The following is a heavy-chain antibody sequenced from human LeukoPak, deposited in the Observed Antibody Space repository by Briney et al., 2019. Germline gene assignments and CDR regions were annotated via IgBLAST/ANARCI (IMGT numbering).Heavy chain of an antibody. CDR2: ISGRRDST. CDR1: GFTFSSYG. D-gene: IGHD3-3*01. J-gene: IGHJ4*02. CDR3: AKDRQAWYYDFWSGYYEGPTFDY. V-gene: IGHV3-23*01. Sequence: GGSLRLSCAASGFTFSSYGMSWVRQAPGKGLEWVSTISGRRDSTSYADSVKGRFTISRDNSKNTLYLQMNSLRAEDTAVYYCAKDRQAWYYDFWSGYYEGPTFDYWGQGTLVTVSS.